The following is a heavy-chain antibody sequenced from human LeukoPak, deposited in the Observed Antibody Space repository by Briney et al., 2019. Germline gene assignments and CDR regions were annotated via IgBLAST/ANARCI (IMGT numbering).Heavy chain of an antibody. V-gene: IGHV3-21*01. J-gene: IGHJ4*02. CDR3: ARDPRYCSSTSCSDY. CDR1: GFTFSSYS. D-gene: IGHD2-2*01. CDR2: ISSSSYI. Sequence: GGSLRLSCVASGFTFSSYSMNWVRQAPGKGLEWVSSISSSSYIYYADSVKGRFTISRDNAKNSLYLQMNSLRAEDTAVYYCARDPRYCSSTSCSDYWGQGTLATVSS.